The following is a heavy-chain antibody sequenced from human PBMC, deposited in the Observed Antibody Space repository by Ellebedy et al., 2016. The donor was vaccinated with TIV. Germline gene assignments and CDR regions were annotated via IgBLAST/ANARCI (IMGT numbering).Heavy chain of an antibody. Sequence: GESLKISCAASGFVFSNHAMNLVRQAPGKGLEWVSGVSSSGGETFYADSVKGRFTISSDNSKHTVYLQMNSLRVEDTAVYYCAKGLGAYDLEGDYWGQGTLVTVSS. V-gene: IGHV3-23*01. CDR1: GFVFSNHA. CDR3: AKGLGAYDLEGDY. CDR2: VSSSGGET. J-gene: IGHJ4*02. D-gene: IGHD5-12*01.